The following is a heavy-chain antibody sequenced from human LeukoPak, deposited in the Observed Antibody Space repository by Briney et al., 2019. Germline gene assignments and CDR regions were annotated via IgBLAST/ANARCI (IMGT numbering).Heavy chain of an antibody. D-gene: IGHD1-1*01. CDR1: GDSVSSNSVA. J-gene: IGHJ4*02. CDR3: ARDRVNWNLHYFDY. V-gene: IGHV6-1*01. CDR2: TYYRSKWYN. Sequence: SQTLSLTCAISGDSVSSNSVAWNWIRQSPSRGLEWLGRTYYRSKWYNDFAASVKSRITINPDTSKNQFSLQLNSVTPEDTAVYYCARDRVNWNLHYFDYWGQGTLVTVSS.